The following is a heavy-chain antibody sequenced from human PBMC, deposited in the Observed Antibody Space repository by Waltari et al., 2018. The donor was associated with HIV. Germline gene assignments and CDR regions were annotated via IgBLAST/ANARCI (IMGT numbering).Heavy chain of an antibody. CDR1: GFSVSTTY. D-gene: IGHD5-18*01. CDR3: ARGREYSYGPVSY. Sequence: EVQVVETGGGLIQPGGSLRLSCAASGFSVSTTYMSWVRQAPGTGLEGVSVIYSDGDTSYGDSVKGRFTMSRDNSKNTVFLQMNSLRVEDTAVYYCARGREYSYGPVSYWGQGALVTVSS. J-gene: IGHJ4*02. CDR2: IYSDGDT. V-gene: IGHV3-53*02.